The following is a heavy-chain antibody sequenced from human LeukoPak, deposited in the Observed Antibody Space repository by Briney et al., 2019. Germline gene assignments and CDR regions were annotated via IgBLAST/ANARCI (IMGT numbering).Heavy chain of an antibody. CDR2: ISSSGSTI. V-gene: IGHV3-11*01. J-gene: IGHJ4*02. CDR3: ARDFPGASYYFDY. D-gene: IGHD3-10*01. Sequence: PGGSLRLSCAASGFTFSDYYMNWIRQAPGKGLEWVSYISSSGSTINYADSVKGRFTISRDNAKNSLYLQMNSLRVDDTAVYYCARDFPGASYYFDYWGQGTLVTSP. CDR1: GFTFSDYY.